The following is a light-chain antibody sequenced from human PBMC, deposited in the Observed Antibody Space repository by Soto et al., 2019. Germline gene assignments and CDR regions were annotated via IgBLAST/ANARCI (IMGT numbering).Light chain of an antibody. V-gene: IGKV1-39*01. CDR1: QSIDNY. CDR3: QQCYITPRT. Sequence: DIPMTQSPSSLSASIGDRVTITCRASQSIDNYLNWYQQQAGKAPKLLIYDASSLQSGVPSRFSGSGSGTYFTLTISTLQPEHFATYYFQQCYITPRTFGQGTKVDIK. J-gene: IGKJ1*01. CDR2: DAS.